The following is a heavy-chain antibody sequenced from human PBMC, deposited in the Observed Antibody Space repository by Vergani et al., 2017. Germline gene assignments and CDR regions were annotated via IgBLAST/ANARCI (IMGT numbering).Heavy chain of an antibody. CDR2: IYYSGST. V-gene: IGHV4-61*01. CDR1: GGSISSSSYY. Sequence: QLQLQESGPGLVKPSETLSLTCTVSGGSISSSSYYWSWIRQPPGKGLEWIGYIYYSGSTNYNPSLKSRVTISVDTSKNQFSLKLSSVTAADTAVYYCARALRPYYYYMDVWGKGTTVTVSS. J-gene: IGHJ6*03. CDR3: ARALRPYYYYMDV.